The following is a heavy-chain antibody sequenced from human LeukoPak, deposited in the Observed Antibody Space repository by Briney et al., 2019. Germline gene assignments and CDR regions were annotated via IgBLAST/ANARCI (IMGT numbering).Heavy chain of an antibody. Sequence: SVNVSCKASGGTFSSYAISWVRQAPGQGLEWMGGIIPIFGTANYAQKFQGRVTITADESTSTAYMELSSLRSEDTAVYYCARAASSETTVTYYWGQGTLVTVSS. J-gene: IGHJ4*02. CDR3: ARAASSETTVTYY. D-gene: IGHD4-17*01. V-gene: IGHV1-69*01. CDR2: IIPIFGTA. CDR1: GGTFSSYA.